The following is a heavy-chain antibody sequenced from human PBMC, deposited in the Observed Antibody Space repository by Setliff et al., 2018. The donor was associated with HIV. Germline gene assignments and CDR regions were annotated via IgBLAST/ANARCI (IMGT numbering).Heavy chain of an antibody. V-gene: IGHV3-7*01. CDR2: IKEDESEK. Sequence: GSLRLSCAASGFTFSSYWMSWVRQAPGKGLEWVANIKEDESEKYYVDSVKGRFNISRDNAKKSLYLQLNSLRAEDAAVYYCARVDFWVTSTRDAFDIWGRGTTVTVSS. CDR3: ARVDFWVTSTRDAFDI. CDR1: GFTFSSYW. J-gene: IGHJ3*02. D-gene: IGHD3-3*01.